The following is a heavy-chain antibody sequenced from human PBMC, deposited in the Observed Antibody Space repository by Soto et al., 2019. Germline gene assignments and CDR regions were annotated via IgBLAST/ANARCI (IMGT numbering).Heavy chain of an antibody. Sequence: QVHLVQSGAEVKKPGASVKVSCQGSGYAFTTYGTTWVRQAPGKGLEWMGWISAHNGNTNYAQKLQGRVTVTRDTSTSTAYMELRSLRYDDTAVYYCARGRYGDYWGQGALVTVSS. CDR1: GYAFTTYG. CDR3: ARGRYGDY. D-gene: IGHD1-1*01. CDR2: ISAHNGNT. J-gene: IGHJ4*02. V-gene: IGHV1-18*01.